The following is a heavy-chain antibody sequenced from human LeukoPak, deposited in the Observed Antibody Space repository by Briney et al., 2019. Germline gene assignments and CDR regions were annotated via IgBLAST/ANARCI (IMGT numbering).Heavy chain of an antibody. CDR1: GFTFSSYE. V-gene: IGHV3-48*03. CDR3: ASFSSGWYANYFDY. Sequence: GGSLRLSCAASGFTFSSYEMNWVRQAPGKGLEWVSYISSSGSTIYYADSVKGRFTISRDNAKNSLYLQMNSLRAEDTAVYYCASFSSGWYANYFDYWGQGTLVTVSS. J-gene: IGHJ4*02. CDR2: ISSSGSTI. D-gene: IGHD6-19*01.